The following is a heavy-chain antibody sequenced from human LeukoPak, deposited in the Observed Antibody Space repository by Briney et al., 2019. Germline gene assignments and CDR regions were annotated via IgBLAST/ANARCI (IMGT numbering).Heavy chain of an antibody. CDR1: GGSISSGSYH. CDR2: IYASGST. V-gene: IGHV4-61*01. D-gene: IGHD3-22*01. CDR3: ARDAYYYDSGGYSFGDAFDI. J-gene: IGHJ3*02. Sequence: SETLSLTCTVSGGSISSGSYHWSWIRQPPGKGLEWIGYIYASGSTKYNPSLNSRVTISVDMSKNQFSLKLSSVTAADTAMYYCARDAYYYDSGGYSFGDAFDIWGQGTKVTVSS.